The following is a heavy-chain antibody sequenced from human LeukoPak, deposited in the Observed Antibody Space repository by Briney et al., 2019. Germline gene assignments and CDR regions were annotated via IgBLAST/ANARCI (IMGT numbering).Heavy chain of an antibody. CDR1: GFTFSSYFW. D-gene: IGHD2-15*01. Sequence: GGSLRLSCAASGFTFSSYFWMHWVRQAPGKGLAWVSRIKNDGSSSTYADSVKGRFTISRDNAKNSLYLQMNTLRAEDTAVYYCARAGYCSGGSCYGSDYWGQGTLVSVSS. V-gene: IGHV3-74*01. J-gene: IGHJ4*02. CDR2: IKNDGSSS. CDR3: ARAGYCSGGSCYGSDY.